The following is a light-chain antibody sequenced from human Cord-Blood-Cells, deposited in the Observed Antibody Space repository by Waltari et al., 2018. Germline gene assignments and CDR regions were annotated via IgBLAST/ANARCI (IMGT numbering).Light chain of an antibody. CDR2: SNN. CDR1: SPNLGSNY. CDR3: AAWDDSLSGYV. V-gene: IGLV1-47*02. J-gene: IGLJ1*01. Sequence: QSVLTQPPSASGTPGQRATIPCSGSSPNLGSNYVYWYQQLPGTAPKLPIYSNNQRPSGVPDRFSGSKSGTSASLAISGLRSEDEADYYCAAWDDSLSGYVFGTGTKVTVL.